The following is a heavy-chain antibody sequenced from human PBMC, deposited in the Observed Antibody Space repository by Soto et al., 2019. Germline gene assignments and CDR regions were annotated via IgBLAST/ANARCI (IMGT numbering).Heavy chain of an antibody. V-gene: IGHV3-23*01. J-gene: IGHJ6*02. CDR1: GFTFSSYA. D-gene: IGHD6-6*01. CDR2: ISGSGGST. Sequence: GGSLRLSCAASGFTFSSYAMSWVRQAPGKGLEWVPAISGSGGSTYYADSVKGRFTISRDNSKNTLYLQMNSLRAEDTAVYYCAKAIDSSWYYYGMDVWGQGTTVTVSS. CDR3: AKAIDSSWYYYGMDV.